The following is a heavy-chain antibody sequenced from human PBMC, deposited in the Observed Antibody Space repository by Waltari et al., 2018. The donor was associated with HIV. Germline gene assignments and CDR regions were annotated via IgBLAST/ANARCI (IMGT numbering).Heavy chain of an antibody. D-gene: IGHD3-10*01. CDR2: IYYSGSA. CDR3: ARHSLVHSYGMDV. V-gene: IGHV4-39*01. J-gene: IGHJ6*02. Sequence: QLQLQESGPGLVKPSETLSLTCTVSGGSISSSNYYWGWIRQPPGKGLAWIGIIYYSGSAYYNPSLKSRVTISVDTSKNQFSLKLSSVTAADTAVYYCARHSLVHSYGMDVWGQGTTVTVSS. CDR1: GGSISSSNYY.